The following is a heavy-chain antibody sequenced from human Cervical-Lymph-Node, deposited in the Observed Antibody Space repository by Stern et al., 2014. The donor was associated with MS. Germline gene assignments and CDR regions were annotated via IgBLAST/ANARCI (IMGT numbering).Heavy chain of an antibody. V-gene: IGHV3-30-3*01. D-gene: IGHD2-21*02. Sequence: VQLVESGGGVVQPGRSLRLSCAASGFTFSSYALHWVRQAPGKGLEWVAVISFAGSNKYYADSVKGRFTISRDNSKNTLYLQMNSLRAEDTAVYYCARDRACGGDCYSYSYFDYWGQGTLVTVSS. CDR1: GFTFSSYA. J-gene: IGHJ4*02. CDR2: ISFAGSNK. CDR3: ARDRACGGDCYSYSYFDY.